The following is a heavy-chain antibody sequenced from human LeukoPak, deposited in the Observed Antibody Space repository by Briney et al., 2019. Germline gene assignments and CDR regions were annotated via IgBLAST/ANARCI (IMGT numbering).Heavy chain of an antibody. Sequence: EASVKVSCKASGGTFSSYAISWVRQAPGQGLEWMGGIIPIFGTANYAQKFQGRVTITADKSTSTAYMDLRSLISDDTAVYYCARDPDGDLDFDYWGQGTLVTVSS. V-gene: IGHV1-69*06. CDR1: GGTFSSYA. D-gene: IGHD4-17*01. J-gene: IGHJ4*02. CDR3: ARDPDGDLDFDY. CDR2: IIPIFGTA.